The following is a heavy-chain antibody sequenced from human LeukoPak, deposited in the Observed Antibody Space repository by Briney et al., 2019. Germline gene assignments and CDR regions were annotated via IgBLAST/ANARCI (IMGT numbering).Heavy chain of an antibody. V-gene: IGHV3-7*01. J-gene: IGHJ6*03. Sequence: PGGSLRLSCAASGFTFSSYWMSWVRQAPGKGLEWVANIKQDGSEKYYVDSVKGRFTISRDNAKNSLYLQMNSLRAEDTAVYYCARVQAYYDFWSGYYYYYYYMDVWGKGTTVTVSS. CDR3: ARVQAYYDFWSGYYYYYYYMDV. D-gene: IGHD3-3*01. CDR1: GFTFSSYW. CDR2: IKQDGSEK.